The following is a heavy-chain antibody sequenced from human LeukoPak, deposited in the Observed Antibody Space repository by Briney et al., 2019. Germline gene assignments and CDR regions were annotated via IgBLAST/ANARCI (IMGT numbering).Heavy chain of an antibody. CDR1: GFTFSCYG. CDR3: AKETYDYVWGSYRYYFDY. CDR2: ISYDGSNK. V-gene: IGHV3-30*18. Sequence: GGSLRLSCSAPGFTFSCYGMPWVRQAPGKGLERVAAISYDGSNKYYADSVKGRFTISRDNSKNTLYLQMNSLRAEDTAVYYCAKETYDYVWGSYRYYFDYWGQGTLVTVSS. J-gene: IGHJ4*02. D-gene: IGHD3-16*02.